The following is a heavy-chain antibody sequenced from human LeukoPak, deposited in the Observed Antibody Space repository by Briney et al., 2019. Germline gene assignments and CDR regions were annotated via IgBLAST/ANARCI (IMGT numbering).Heavy chain of an antibody. CDR3: AKEGGYFDWPYTFDN. V-gene: IGHV4-39*07. D-gene: IGHD3-9*01. J-gene: IGHJ4*02. CDR1: GGSISSSSYY. Sequence: SETLSLTCTVSGGSISSSSYYWGWIRQPPGKGLEWIGSIYYSGSTYYNPSLKSRVTISVDTSKNQFSLKLSSVTAADTAVYYCAKEGGYFDWPYTFDNWGQGTLVTVSS. CDR2: IYYSGST.